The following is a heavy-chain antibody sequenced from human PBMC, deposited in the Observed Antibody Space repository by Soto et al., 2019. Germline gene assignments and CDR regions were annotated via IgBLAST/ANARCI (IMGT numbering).Heavy chain of an antibody. J-gene: IGHJ6*02. Sequence: QVQLVQSGVEVKKPGAEVTVSFKASGYTFISNGISWVRQAPGQGLEWMGWISGKNGNTNYAQKLQGRVTLTTDTSTSTAYMELRSLRSDDTAVYYCARVSSSIVVVPDYGMDVWGQGTTVTVSS. V-gene: IGHV1-18*04. D-gene: IGHD2-15*01. CDR2: ISGKNGNT. CDR1: GYTFISNG. CDR3: ARVSSSIVVVPDYGMDV.